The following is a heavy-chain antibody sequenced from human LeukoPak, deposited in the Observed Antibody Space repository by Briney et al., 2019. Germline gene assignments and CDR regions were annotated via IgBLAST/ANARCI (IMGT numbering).Heavy chain of an antibody. J-gene: IGHJ4*02. D-gene: IGHD4-23*01. CDR1: GFTFSSYA. Sequence: GGSLRLSCAASGFTFSSYAMSWVRQAPGKGLEWVSAISGSGGSTYYADSVKGRFTISRDNSKNTLYLQMNSLRAEDTAVYYCAKGFDYGGNGDYFDYWGQGTLVTVSS. V-gene: IGHV3-23*01. CDR3: AKGFDYGGNGDYFDY. CDR2: ISGSGGST.